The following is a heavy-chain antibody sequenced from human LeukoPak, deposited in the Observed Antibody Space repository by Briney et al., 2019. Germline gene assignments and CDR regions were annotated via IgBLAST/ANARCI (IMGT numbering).Heavy chain of an antibody. D-gene: IGHD2-2*01. V-gene: IGHV3-64*01. CDR1: GFTFSSYT. CDR3: ARHYCTSTTCSSGAFDY. Sequence: GGSLRLSCAVSGFTFSSYTMHWVRQAPGKGLEYVSAITSNGGSTYYANSVKGRFTISRDNAKNSLFLQMNSLRAEDTAVYYCARHYCTSTTCSSGAFDYWGQGTLVTVSS. CDR2: ITSNGGST. J-gene: IGHJ4*02.